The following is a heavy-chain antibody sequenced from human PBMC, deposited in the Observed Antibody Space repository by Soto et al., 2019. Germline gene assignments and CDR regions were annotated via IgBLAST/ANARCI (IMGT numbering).Heavy chain of an antibody. CDR2: IYYSGST. Sequence: QLQLQESGPGLVKPSETLSLTCTVSGGSISSSSYYWGWIRQPPGKELEWIGSIYYSGSTYYNPSLKSRVTISVDTSKNQFSLKLSSVTAADTAVYYCARPLGGSGSSNWFDPWGQGTLVTVSS. CDR3: ARPLGGSGSSNWFDP. J-gene: IGHJ5*02. V-gene: IGHV4-39*01. D-gene: IGHD3-10*01. CDR1: GGSISSSSYY.